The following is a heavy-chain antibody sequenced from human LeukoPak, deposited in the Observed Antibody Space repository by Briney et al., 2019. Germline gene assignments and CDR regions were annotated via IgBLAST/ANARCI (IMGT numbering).Heavy chain of an antibody. CDR2: INHSGST. J-gene: IGHJ3*02. D-gene: IGHD3-16*01. Sequence: ASETLSLTCAVYGGSFSGYYWSWIRQPPGKGLEWIGEINHSGSTNYNPSLKSRVTISVDTSKNQFSLKLSSVTAADTAVYYCAGVRLGAFDNWGQGTMVTGFS. CDR3: AGVRLGAFDN. V-gene: IGHV4-34*01. CDR1: GGSFSGYY.